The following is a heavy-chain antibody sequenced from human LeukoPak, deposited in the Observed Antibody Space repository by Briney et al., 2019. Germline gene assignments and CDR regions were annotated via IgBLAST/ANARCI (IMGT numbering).Heavy chain of an antibody. CDR3: AKGYCSSSICYDYYYMDV. D-gene: IGHD2-2*01. CDR1: GFTFSTYA. Sequence: GGSLRLSCAASGFTFSTYAMSWVRQAPGKGLEWVSTLSGSDVSTYYADSVKGRFTTSRDNSKNTLYLQMNSLRAEDTAVYYCAKGYCSSSICYDYYYMDVWGRGTTVTVSS. J-gene: IGHJ6*03. V-gene: IGHV3-23*01. CDR2: LSGSDVST.